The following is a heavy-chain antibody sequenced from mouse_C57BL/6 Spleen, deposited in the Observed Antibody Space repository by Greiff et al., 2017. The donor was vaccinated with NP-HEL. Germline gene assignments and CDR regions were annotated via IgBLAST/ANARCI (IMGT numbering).Heavy chain of an antibody. CDR3: ALYYGSSWAY. Sequence: EVQLQQSGPELVKPGASVKISCKASGYTFTDYYMNWVKQSHGKSLEWIGDINPNNGGTSYNQKFKGKATLTVDKSSSTAYMELRSLTSADSAVYYCALYYGSSWAYWGQGTLVTVSA. V-gene: IGHV1-26*01. CDR1: GYTFTDYY. CDR2: INPNNGGT. D-gene: IGHD1-1*01. J-gene: IGHJ3*01.